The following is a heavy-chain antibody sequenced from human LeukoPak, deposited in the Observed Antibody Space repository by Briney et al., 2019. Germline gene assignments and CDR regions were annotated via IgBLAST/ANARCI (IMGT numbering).Heavy chain of an antibody. CDR3: ARVRWDIVVGVGYFGL. Sequence: GGSLRLSCAASGFTFSRNWMSWVRQAPGKGLEWVANIKQDDSEKYYVDSVKGRFTISRDNAKNSLYLQMNSLRAEDTAVYYCARVRWDIVVGVGYFGLWGQGTLVTVSS. CDR2: IKQDDSEK. V-gene: IGHV3-7*01. D-gene: IGHD2-15*01. CDR1: GFTFSRNW. J-gene: IGHJ4*02.